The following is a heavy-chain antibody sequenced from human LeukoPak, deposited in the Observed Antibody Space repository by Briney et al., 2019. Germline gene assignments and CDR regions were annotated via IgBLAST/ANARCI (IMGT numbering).Heavy chain of an antibody. Sequence: ASVKVSCKASGYTFTGYYMHWVRQAPGQGLEWMGWINPNSGGTKYAQKFQGRATMTRDTSISTGNMELSRLTSDDTAVYYCARGLYDSRGYHHVDYWGQGTLVTVSS. D-gene: IGHD3-22*01. CDR3: ARGLYDSRGYHHVDY. V-gene: IGHV1-2*02. CDR1: GYTFTGYY. CDR2: INPNSGGT. J-gene: IGHJ4*02.